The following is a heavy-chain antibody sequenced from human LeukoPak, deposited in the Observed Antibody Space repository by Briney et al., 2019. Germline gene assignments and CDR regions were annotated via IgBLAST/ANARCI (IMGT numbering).Heavy chain of an antibody. V-gene: IGHV3-53*01. Sequence: GGSLRLSCAASGFTFSSYWMNWVRQAPGKGLEWVSIIYSSGNTYYADSVEGRFTISRDNSKNIVYLQMSGLRAEDTALYYCARGVTNIAVGDYWGQGILVTVSS. CDR1: GFTFSSYW. CDR2: IYSSGNT. J-gene: IGHJ4*02. CDR3: ARGVTNIAVGDY. D-gene: IGHD6-19*01.